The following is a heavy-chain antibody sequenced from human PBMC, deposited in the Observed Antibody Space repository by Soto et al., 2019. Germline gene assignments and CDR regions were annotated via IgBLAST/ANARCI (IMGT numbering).Heavy chain of an antibody. Sequence: GESLKISCAASGFTFSSYAMSWVRQAPGKGLEWVSAISGSGGSTYYADSVKGRFTISRDNSKNTLYLQMNSLRAEDTAVYYCAKADQLTTVTPIDYWGQGTLVTVSS. D-gene: IGHD4-4*01. CDR2: ISGSGGST. V-gene: IGHV3-23*01. CDR3: AKADQLTTVTPIDY. J-gene: IGHJ4*02. CDR1: GFTFSSYA.